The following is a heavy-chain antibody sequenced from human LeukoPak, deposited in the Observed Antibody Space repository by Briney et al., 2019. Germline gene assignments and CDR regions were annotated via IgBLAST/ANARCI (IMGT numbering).Heavy chain of an antibody. Sequence: AGGSLRLSCAASGFTVSSNYMSWVRQAPGKGLEWVSVIYSGGSTYYADSVKGRFTISRDNSKNTLYLQMNSLRAEDTAVYYCARDSDGYDSSGYYYDYWGQGTLVTVSS. CDR1: GFTVSSNY. CDR3: ARDSDGYDSSGYYYDY. CDR2: IYSGGST. V-gene: IGHV3-53*01. J-gene: IGHJ4*02. D-gene: IGHD3-22*01.